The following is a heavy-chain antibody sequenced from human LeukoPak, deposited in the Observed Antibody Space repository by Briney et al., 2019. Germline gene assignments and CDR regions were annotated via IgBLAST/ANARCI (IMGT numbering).Heavy chain of an antibody. CDR3: AIPRGGYNYFDAFDI. Sequence: GESLKISCKGSGYSFTSYWIGWVRQMPGKGLEWMGIIYPGDSDTRYSPSFQGQVTISADKSISTAYLQWSSLKASDTAMYYCAIPRGGYNYFDAFDIWGRGTMVTVSS. CDR1: GYSFTSYW. J-gene: IGHJ3*02. V-gene: IGHV5-51*01. D-gene: IGHD5-24*01. CDR2: IYPGDSDT.